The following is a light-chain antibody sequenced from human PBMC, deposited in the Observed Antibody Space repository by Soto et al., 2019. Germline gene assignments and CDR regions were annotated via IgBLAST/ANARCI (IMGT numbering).Light chain of an antibody. Sequence: DIVLTQSPGTLSLSPGERATLSCRASQSVNSNYLAWYQQKPGQAPRLLMYETSTRATGIPDRFSGSGSGTDFTLTISRLEPEDFAVYFCQQFGTSPLWTFGQGTKVEMK. V-gene: IGKV3-20*01. CDR3: QQFGTSPLWT. J-gene: IGKJ1*01. CDR2: ETS. CDR1: QSVNSNY.